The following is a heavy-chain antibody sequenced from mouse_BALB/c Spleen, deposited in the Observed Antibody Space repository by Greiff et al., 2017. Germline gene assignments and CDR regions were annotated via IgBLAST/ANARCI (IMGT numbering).Heavy chain of an antibody. CDR2: ISYSGST. J-gene: IGHJ2*01. D-gene: IGHD1-1*01. CDR1: GYSFTSDYA. V-gene: IGHV3-2*02. CDR3: ARSGYYGSSYDY. Sequence: EVQRVESGPGLVKPSQSLSLTCNVTGYSFTSDYAWYLIRQFPGNQLEWMGYISYSGSTSYNPTFKSRISITRDTSTNQFILQLNSVTTEDTATYYCARSGYYGSSYDYWGQGTTLTVSS.